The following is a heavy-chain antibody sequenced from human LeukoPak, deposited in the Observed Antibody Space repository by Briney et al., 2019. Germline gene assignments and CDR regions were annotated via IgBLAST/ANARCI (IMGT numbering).Heavy chain of an antibody. D-gene: IGHD6-13*01. V-gene: IGHV3-23*01. CDR3: AKAHSSSWYSNFDY. Sequence: AISGNGGRTYYADSVKGRFTISRDNSKNTLYLQMNSLRAEDTAVYYCAKAHSSSWYSNFDYWGQGTLVTVSS. CDR2: ISGNGGRT. J-gene: IGHJ4*02.